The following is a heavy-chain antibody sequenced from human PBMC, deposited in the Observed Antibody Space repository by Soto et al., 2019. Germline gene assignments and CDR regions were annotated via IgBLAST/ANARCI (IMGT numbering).Heavy chain of an antibody. V-gene: IGHV3-23*01. CDR3: AKGSVVAADYSYGMDV. CDR2: VSGSGGSV. CDR1: GFSFGSYG. D-gene: IGHD2-2*01. J-gene: IGHJ6*02. Sequence: PGGSLRLSCAAAGFSFGSYGMSWVRQAPGKGLEWVSAVSGSGGSVYYADSVRGRFTISRDNSKNTLYLQVNGLRAEDTAIYYCAKGSVVAADYSYGMDVSGQGTTVTVSS.